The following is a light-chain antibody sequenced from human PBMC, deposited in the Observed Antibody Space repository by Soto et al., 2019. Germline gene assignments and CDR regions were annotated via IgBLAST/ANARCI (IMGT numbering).Light chain of an antibody. CDR1: SSNIGAGYD. CDR3: QSYDSSLSAYVV. CDR2: GNS. Sequence: QSVLTQPPSVSGAAGQRVTSSCTGSSSNIGAGYDVHWYQQLPGTAPKLLIYGNSNRPSGVPDRFSGSKSGTSASLAITGLQAEDEADYYCQSYDSSLSAYVVFGGGTQLTVL. V-gene: IGLV1-40*01. J-gene: IGLJ2*01.